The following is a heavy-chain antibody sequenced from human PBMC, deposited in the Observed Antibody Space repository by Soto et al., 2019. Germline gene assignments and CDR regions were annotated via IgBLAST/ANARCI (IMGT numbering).Heavy chain of an antibody. CDR1: GFTFNEYS. D-gene: IGHD1-7*01. CDR3: ARVSGEQRTGTTGSPEY. CDR2: VSSRGSSI. J-gene: IGHJ4*02. V-gene: IGHV3-11*01. Sequence: GSLSLSCAASGFTFNEYSMSWVRPSPGQGLVWVSYVSSRGSSIYYADFVKVRFTIAMDNVKNSLYLQMISLRAEDTPAYHCARVSGEQRTGTTGSPEYRGQGTLVAVST.